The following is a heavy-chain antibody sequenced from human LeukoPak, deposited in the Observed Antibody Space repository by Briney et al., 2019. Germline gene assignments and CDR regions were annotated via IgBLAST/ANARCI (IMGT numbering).Heavy chain of an antibody. CDR3: ARGGTMVRGVIITRHFDY. CDR1: GFTFSSYG. J-gene: IGHJ4*02. Sequence: GGSLRLSCAASGFTFSSYGMHWVRQAPGKGLEWVAVIWYDGSNKYYADSVKGRFTISRDNSKNTLYLQMNSLRAEDTAVYYCARGGTMVRGVIITRHFDYWGQGTLVTVSS. V-gene: IGHV3-33*01. D-gene: IGHD3-10*01. CDR2: IWYDGSNK.